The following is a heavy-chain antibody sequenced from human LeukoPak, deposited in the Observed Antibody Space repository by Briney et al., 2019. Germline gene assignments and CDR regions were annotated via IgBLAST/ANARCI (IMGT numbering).Heavy chain of an antibody. D-gene: IGHD6-13*01. V-gene: IGHV4-59*13. CDR1: GGSINSYY. Sequence: SETLSLTCTVSGGSINSYYWSWIRQPPGKGLEGIGFVYYSGSINYNPSLKSRVTISVDTSNNQFSLKLSSVTAADTAVYYCARLSRIAAAGAYSYHSMDVWGQGTTVTVSS. J-gene: IGHJ6*02. CDR2: VYYSGSI. CDR3: ARLSRIAAAGAYSYHSMDV.